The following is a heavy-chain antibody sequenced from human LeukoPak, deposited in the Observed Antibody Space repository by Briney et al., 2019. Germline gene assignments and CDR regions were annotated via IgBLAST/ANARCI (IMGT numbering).Heavy chain of an antibody. J-gene: IGHJ5*02. CDR1: GYTFTGYY. Sequence: ASVKVSCKASGYTFTGYYMHWVRQAPGQGLEWMGWINPNSGGTNYAQRFQGRVTMTRDTSISTAYMELSRLRSDDTAVYYCAREGSLVPYSWFDPWGQGTLVTVSS. CDR2: INPNSGGT. V-gene: IGHV1-2*02. CDR3: AREGSLVPYSWFDP.